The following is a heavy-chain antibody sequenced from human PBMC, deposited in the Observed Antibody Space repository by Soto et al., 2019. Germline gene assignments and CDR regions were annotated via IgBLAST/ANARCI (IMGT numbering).Heavy chain of an antibody. CDR1: GFTFSNCW. CDR3: VRARGYYGMDV. J-gene: IGHJ6*02. CDR2: ISSDGITI. Sequence: EVQLVESGGGLVQPGVSLRLSCAASGFTFSNCWMHWVRQPQGKGLVWVALISSDGITISYADSVKGRFTISRDNAKNTLYLQMNTLRAEDTAMYYCVRARGYYGMDVWVQGTAATVSS. V-gene: IGHV3-74*01.